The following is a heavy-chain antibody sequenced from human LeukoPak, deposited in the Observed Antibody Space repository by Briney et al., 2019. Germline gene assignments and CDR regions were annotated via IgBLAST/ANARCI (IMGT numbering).Heavy chain of an antibody. J-gene: IGHJ4*02. Sequence: GESLKISCKTSGYSFTNYWISWVRQTPGKGLEWMGRIDPSDSYTNYSPSFQGHVTISADKSISTAYLQWSSLKASDTAMCYCARHLRIGGDYDYWGQGTLVTVSS. CDR2: IDPSDSYT. CDR3: ARHLRIGGDYDY. CDR1: GYSFTNYW. D-gene: IGHD2-15*01. V-gene: IGHV5-10-1*01.